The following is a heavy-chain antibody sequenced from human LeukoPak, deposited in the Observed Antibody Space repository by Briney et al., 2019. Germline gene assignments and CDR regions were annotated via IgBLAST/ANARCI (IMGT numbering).Heavy chain of an antibody. CDR2: INWNGGST. J-gene: IGHJ4*02. CDR1: GFTFDVYG. CDR3: AGGNFWSGYYDY. V-gene: IGHV3-20*04. D-gene: IGHD3-3*01. Sequence: PGGSLRLSCAASGFTFDVYGMSWVRQAPGKGLEWVSGINWNGGSTGYADSVKGRFTISRDNAKNSLYLQMNSLRAEDTALYYCAGGNFWSGYYDYWGQGTLVTVSS.